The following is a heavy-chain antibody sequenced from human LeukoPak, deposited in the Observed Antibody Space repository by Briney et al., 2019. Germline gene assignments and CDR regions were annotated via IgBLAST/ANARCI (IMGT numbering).Heavy chain of an antibody. V-gene: IGHV1-8*01. CDR2: MNPNSGHT. D-gene: IGHD4-11*01. J-gene: IGHJ4*02. CDR1: GYTFTSYD. CDR3: ARINYRPIIKFFDF. Sequence: GASVKVSCKASGYTFTSYDINWVRQATGQGLEWMGWMNPNSGHTGYAQKLQGRVTMTTDTSTSTAYMELRSLRSDDTAVYYCARINYRPIIKFFDFWGQGTLVTVSS.